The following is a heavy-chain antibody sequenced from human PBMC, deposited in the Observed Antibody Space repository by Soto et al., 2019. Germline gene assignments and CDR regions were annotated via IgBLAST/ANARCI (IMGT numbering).Heavy chain of an antibody. CDR1: GFTFSSYA. Sequence: GGSLRLSCAASGFTFSSYAMHWVRQAPGKGLEWVAVISYDGSNKYYADSVKGRFTISRDNSKNTLYLQMNSLRAEDTAVYYCARAQYCSGGSCYQTYYYYGMDVWGQGTTVTVSS. CDR2: ISYDGSNK. J-gene: IGHJ6*02. V-gene: IGHV3-30-3*01. D-gene: IGHD2-15*01. CDR3: ARAQYCSGGSCYQTYYYYGMDV.